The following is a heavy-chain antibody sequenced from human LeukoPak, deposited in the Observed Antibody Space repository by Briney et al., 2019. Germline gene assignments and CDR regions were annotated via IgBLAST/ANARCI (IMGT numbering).Heavy chain of an antibody. Sequence: GGSLRLSRAASVFTFSSYGMHWGRQAPGKGLGRVAVISYDGSNKYYADSVKGRFTISRDNSKNTLYLQMSSLRVEDTAVYYCVKDPGCSGGSCYSTHNFQHWGQGTLVTVSS. CDR2: ISYDGSNK. V-gene: IGHV3-30*18. CDR3: VKDPGCSGGSCYSTHNFQH. CDR1: VFTFSSYG. J-gene: IGHJ1*01. D-gene: IGHD2-15*01.